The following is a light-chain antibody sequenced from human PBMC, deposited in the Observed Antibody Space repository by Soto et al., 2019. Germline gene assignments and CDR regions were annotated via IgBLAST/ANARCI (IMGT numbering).Light chain of an antibody. V-gene: IGKV3-11*01. CDR1: QSVDKF. CDR2: DSS. CDR3: QQWKNWPPIT. Sequence: EIELTQSPATLSLSPGETATLSGGASQSVDKFLAWYQQRPGQPPRLLIFDSSNRATGVPVRFSGTGSGTVFTLTIGSLEPEDSALYYCQQWKNWPPITFGQGTRLEIK. J-gene: IGKJ5*01.